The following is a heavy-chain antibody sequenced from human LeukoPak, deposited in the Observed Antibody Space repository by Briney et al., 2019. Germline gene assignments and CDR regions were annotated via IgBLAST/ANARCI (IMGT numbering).Heavy chain of an antibody. D-gene: IGHD6-13*01. J-gene: IGHJ4*02. Sequence: RASVKVSCKASGGTFSSYTISWVRQAPGQGLEWMGRIIPILGIANYAQKFQGRVTITADKSTSTAYMELSSLRSEDTAVYYCARAAAGTGGYYWGQGTLVTVSS. CDR2: IIPILGIA. CDR3: ARAAAGTGGYY. V-gene: IGHV1-69*02. CDR1: GGTFSSYT.